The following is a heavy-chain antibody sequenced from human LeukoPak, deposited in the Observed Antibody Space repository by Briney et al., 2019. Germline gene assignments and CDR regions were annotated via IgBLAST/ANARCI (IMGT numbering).Heavy chain of an antibody. V-gene: IGHV3-30*02. J-gene: IGHJ4*02. CDR1: GFTFSSYG. D-gene: IGHD3-22*01. Sequence: PGGSLRLSCAASGFTFSSYGMHWVRQAPGKGLEWVAFIRYDGSNKYYADSVKGRFTISRDNSENTLYLQMNSLRAEDTAVYYCAKGDDSTPWYWGQGTLVTVSS. CDR2: IRYDGSNK. CDR3: AKGDDSTPWY.